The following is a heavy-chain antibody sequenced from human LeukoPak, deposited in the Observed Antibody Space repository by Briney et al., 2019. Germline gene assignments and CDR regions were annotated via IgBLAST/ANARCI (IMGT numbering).Heavy chain of an antibody. Sequence: ASVKVSCKASGGTFSSYAISWVRQAPGQGLELMGGIIPIFGTANYAQKFQGRVTITADESTSTAYMELSSLRSEDTAVYYCARGRIVGATTPYYYYGMDVWGQGTTVTVSS. CDR1: GGTFSSYA. J-gene: IGHJ6*02. D-gene: IGHD1-26*01. CDR2: IIPIFGTA. V-gene: IGHV1-69*13. CDR3: ARGRIVGATTPYYYYGMDV.